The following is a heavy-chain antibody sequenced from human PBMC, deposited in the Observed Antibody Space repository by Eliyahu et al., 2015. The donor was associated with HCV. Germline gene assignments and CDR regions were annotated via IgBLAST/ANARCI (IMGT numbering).Heavy chain of an antibody. V-gene: IGHV3-23*04. D-gene: IGHD1-7*01. CDR1: ELTFSNYA. CDR3: ASLQGQRELH. Sequence: EVQLVESGGGLVQPGGSLRLSCAASELTFSNYAMSWVRQAPGKGLEWVSVTGGSGIGTYYTDSVKGRFTISSDNSKNTLYLQMNSLRAEDTAIYYCASLQGQRELHWGQGTLVTVSS. J-gene: IGHJ4*02. CDR2: TGGSGIGT.